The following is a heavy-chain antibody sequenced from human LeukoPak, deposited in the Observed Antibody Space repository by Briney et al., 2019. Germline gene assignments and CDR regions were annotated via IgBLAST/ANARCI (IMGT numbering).Heavy chain of an antibody. CDR1: GVTFNAHW. D-gene: IGHD3-9*01. J-gene: IGHJ4*02. CDR2: VKYDGSTT. CDR3: ARDLDWLLFDY. Sequence: GGSLRLSCAASGVTFNAHWMNWVRQAPGKGLVWVSRVKYDGSTTTYADSVKGRFTISRDNAKNILYLQMNSLRVEDTAVYYCARDLDWLLFDYWGQGTLVTVSS. V-gene: IGHV3-74*01.